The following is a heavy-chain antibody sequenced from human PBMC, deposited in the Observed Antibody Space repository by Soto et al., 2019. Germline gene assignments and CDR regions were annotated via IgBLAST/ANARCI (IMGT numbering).Heavy chain of an antibody. CDR1: GFTFSSYA. J-gene: IGHJ6*02. V-gene: IGHV3-30-3*01. CDR2: ISYDGSNK. D-gene: IGHD3-3*01. Sequence: PGGSLRLSCAASGFTFSSYAMHWVRQAPGKGLEWVAVISYDGSNKYYADSVKGRFTISRDNSKNTLYLQMNSLRAEDTAVYYCARGGYDFWSGSYDMDVWGQGTTVTVSS. CDR3: ARGGYDFWSGSYDMDV.